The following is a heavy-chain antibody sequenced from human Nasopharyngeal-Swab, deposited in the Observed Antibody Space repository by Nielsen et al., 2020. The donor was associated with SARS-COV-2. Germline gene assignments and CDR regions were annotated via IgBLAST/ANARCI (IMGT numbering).Heavy chain of an antibody. J-gene: IGHJ4*02. Sequence: WVRQAPGQGLEWMGWMNPKSGVTSYAQKFQGRVTMTWDTSTSTAYMELSRLRSDDTAVYYCARDATEDEYFDYWGQGTLVTVSS. CDR2: MNPKSGVT. D-gene: IGHD2-15*01. CDR3: ARDATEDEYFDY. V-gene: IGHV1-2*02.